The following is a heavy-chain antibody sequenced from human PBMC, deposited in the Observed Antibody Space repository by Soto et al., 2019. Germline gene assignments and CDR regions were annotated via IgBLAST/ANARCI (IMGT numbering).Heavy chain of an antibody. CDR3: ARRGSGSYYDY. D-gene: IGHD1-26*01. Sequence: EVQLLESGGGLVQPGGSLRLSCAASGFTFSSYAMRWVRQAPVKGLEWVSAISGSGGSTYYADSVKGRFTISRDNSKNPLYLQMNSLRAEDTAVYYCARRGSGSYYDYWGQGTLVNVSS. V-gene: IGHV3-23*01. J-gene: IGHJ4*02. CDR1: GFTFSSYA. CDR2: ISGSGGST.